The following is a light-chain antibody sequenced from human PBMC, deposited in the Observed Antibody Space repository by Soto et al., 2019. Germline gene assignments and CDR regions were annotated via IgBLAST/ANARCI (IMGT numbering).Light chain of an antibody. Sequence: QSVLTQPPSASGTPGQRVSISCSGSTSNIGSNSVTWYLQFPGTAPKLLIYSDNQRPSGVPDRLSGSKSCTSAALAISGLQSEDEANYYCAACDDCLSAVLFGVGTQLTVL. CDR2: SDN. CDR3: AACDDCLSAVL. CDR1: TSNIGSNS. V-gene: IGLV1-44*01. J-gene: IGLJ2*01.